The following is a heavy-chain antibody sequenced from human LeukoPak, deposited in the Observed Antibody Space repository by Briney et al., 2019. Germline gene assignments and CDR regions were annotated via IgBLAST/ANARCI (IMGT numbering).Heavy chain of an antibody. J-gene: IGHJ3*01. CDR2: IYYSGST. Sequence: SETLSLTCTVSGGSISSYYWSWIRQPPGRGLEWIGYIYYSGSTDYNPSFQSRVSISVDTSKKQFSLKLSSVTAADTAVYYCARPYSGSRTDAFDFWGQGTMVTVSS. CDR3: ARPYSGSRTDAFDF. V-gene: IGHV4-59*01. D-gene: IGHD1-26*01. CDR1: GGSISSYY.